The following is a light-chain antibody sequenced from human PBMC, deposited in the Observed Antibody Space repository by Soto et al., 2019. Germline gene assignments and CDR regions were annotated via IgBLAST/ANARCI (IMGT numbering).Light chain of an antibody. CDR2: DNY. J-gene: IGLJ2*01. CDR1: SSNIGNQY. V-gene: IGLV1-51*01. Sequence: QAVVTQPPSVSAAPGQTVTISCSGSSSNIGNQYVSWYQQLPQTAPKLLIYDNYKRPSGIPDRFSGSKSGTSATLGIAGLQTGDEADYYCASWDGSLSAVVFGGGTKLTVL. CDR3: ASWDGSLSAVV.